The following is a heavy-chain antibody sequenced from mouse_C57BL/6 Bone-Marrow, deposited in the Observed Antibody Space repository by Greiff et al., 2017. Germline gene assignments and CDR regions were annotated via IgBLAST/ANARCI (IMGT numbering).Heavy chain of an antibody. Sequence: VQLKESGGGLVQPGGSMKLSCVASGFTFSNYWMNWVRQSPEKGLEWVAQIRLKSDNYATHYAESVKGRFTISRDDSKNSVYLQMNNLRAEDTGIYYCTGLWNPPAYWGQGTLVTVSA. CDR1: GFTFSNYW. J-gene: IGHJ3*01. CDR3: TGLWNPPAY. V-gene: IGHV6-3*01. CDR2: IRLKSDNYAT.